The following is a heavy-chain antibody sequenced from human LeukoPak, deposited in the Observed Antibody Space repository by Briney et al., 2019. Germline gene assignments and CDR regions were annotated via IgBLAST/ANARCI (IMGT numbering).Heavy chain of an antibody. D-gene: IGHD3-10*01. Sequence: GGSLRLSCAASGFTFSSYAMSWVRQAPGKGLEWVSAISGSGGSTYYADSVKGRFTISRDNSKNTLYLQMNSLRAEDTAVYYCAKGVDYYGSGRSGGYWGQGTLVTVAS. J-gene: IGHJ4*02. CDR1: GFTFSSYA. CDR2: ISGSGGST. CDR3: AKGVDYYGSGRSGGY. V-gene: IGHV3-23*01.